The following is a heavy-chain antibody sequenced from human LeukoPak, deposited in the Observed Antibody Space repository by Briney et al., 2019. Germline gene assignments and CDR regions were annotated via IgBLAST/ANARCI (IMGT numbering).Heavy chain of an antibody. CDR3: ATLPPFRDDIGGVVAAAGYFDI. Sequence: ATLSLTCTVSGYSITELSMHWVRQPPGKGLEWMGGFDPEDGETIYAQKFQGRVTMTEATSTHTAYMELSSLRSEDTAVYYCATLPPFRDDIGGVVAAAGYFDIWGQGTLVTVSS. CDR1: GYSITELS. D-gene: IGHD2-15*01. V-gene: IGHV1-24*01. CDR2: FDPEDGET. J-gene: IGHJ4*01.